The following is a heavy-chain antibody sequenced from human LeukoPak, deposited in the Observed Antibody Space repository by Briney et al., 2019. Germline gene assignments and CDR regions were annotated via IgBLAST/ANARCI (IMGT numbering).Heavy chain of an antibody. CDR2: INTDTGNP. CDR1: GYTFTKYG. Sequence: ASVKVSCKASGYTFTKYGVYWVRQAPGQGLVWMGWINTDTGNPTYAQGFTGRFVFSLDTSVSTTYLQISSLKPEDTAVYYCARGIGIGTVLMVHGNMDVWGKGTTVTVSS. D-gene: IGHD2-8*01. J-gene: IGHJ6*03. CDR3: ARGIGIGTVLMVHGNMDV. V-gene: IGHV7-4-1*02.